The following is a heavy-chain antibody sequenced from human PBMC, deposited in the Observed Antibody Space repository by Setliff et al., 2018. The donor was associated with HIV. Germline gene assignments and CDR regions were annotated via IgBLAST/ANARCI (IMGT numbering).Heavy chain of an antibody. J-gene: IGHJ4*02. Sequence: GASVKVSCKASGYSFTTYAISWVRQAPGQGLEWMGWIDPNSGGTNYAQKFEGRVTMTRDTTVNTVYIEVSSLRSDDTAVYYCSRDVGVPGRGNALEYWGQGIPVTVSS. CDR2: IDPNSGGT. CDR3: SRDVGVPGRGNALEY. V-gene: IGHV1-2*02. CDR1: GYSFTTYA. D-gene: IGHD3-10*01.